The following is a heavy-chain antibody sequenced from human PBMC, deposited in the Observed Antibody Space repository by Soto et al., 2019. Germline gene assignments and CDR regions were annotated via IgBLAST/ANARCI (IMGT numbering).Heavy chain of an antibody. D-gene: IGHD6-19*01. CDR1: GGSISSGGYS. CDR2: IYHSGST. V-gene: IGHV4-30-2*02. CDR3: ARSRWLVL. J-gene: IGHJ4*02. Sequence: PSETLFLTCAVSGGSISSGGYSWSWIRQPPGKGLEWIGYIYHSGSTYYNPSLKSRVTISVDTSKSQFSLKLSSVTAADTAVYYCARSRWLVLWGQGTRVTVSS.